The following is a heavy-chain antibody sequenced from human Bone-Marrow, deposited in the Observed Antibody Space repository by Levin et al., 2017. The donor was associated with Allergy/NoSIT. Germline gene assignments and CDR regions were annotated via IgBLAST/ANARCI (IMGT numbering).Heavy chain of an antibody. CDR3: ARGAHWGYYYYYMDV. CDR2: INHSGST. Sequence: PSETLSLTCAVYGGSFSGYYWSWIRQPPGKGLEWIGEINHSGSTNYNPSLKSRVTISVDTSKNQFSLKLSSVTAADTAVYYCARGAHWGYYYYYMDVWGKGTTVTVSS. J-gene: IGHJ6*03. V-gene: IGHV4-34*01. CDR1: GGSFSGYY. D-gene: IGHD7-27*01.